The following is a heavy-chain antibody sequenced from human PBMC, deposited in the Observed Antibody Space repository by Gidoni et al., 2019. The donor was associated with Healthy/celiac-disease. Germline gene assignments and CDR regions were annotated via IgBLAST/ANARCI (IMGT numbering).Heavy chain of an antibody. CDR2: ISYDGSNK. Sequence: QVQLVASGGGVVQPGRSLRLSCAASGFTFSSYGMHWVRQAPGKGLEWGAVISYDGSNKYYADSVKGRFTISRDNSKNTLYLQMNSLRAEDTAVYYCAKAYYDAFDIWGQGTMVTVSS. CDR1: GFTFSSYG. D-gene: IGHD3-10*01. V-gene: IGHV3-30*18. CDR3: AKAYYDAFDI. J-gene: IGHJ3*02.